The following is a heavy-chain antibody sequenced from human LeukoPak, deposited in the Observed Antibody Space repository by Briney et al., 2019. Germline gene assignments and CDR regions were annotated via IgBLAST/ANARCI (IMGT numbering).Heavy chain of an antibody. Sequence: ASVKVSCKASGYTFTSYAMHWVRQAPGQRLEWMGWINAGNGNTKYSQKFQGRVTMTRNTSISTAYMELSSLRSEDTAVYYCARVTTSFYYYGMDVWGQGTTVTVSS. V-gene: IGHV1-3*01. CDR2: INAGNGNT. CDR3: ARVTTSFYYYGMDV. CDR1: GYTFTSYA. J-gene: IGHJ6*02. D-gene: IGHD4-17*01.